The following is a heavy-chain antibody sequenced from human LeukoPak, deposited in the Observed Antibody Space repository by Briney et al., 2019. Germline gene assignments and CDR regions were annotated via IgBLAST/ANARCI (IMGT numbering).Heavy chain of an antibody. CDR2: ISAYNGNT. CDR1: GYTFTGYY. CDR3: ARGGCSYDFWSGYYWTRSCNWFDP. Sequence: ASVKVSCKASGYTFTGYYMHWVRQAPGQGLEWMGWISAYNGNTSYAQKLQGRVTMTTDTSTSTAYMELRSLRSDDTAVYYCARGGCSYDFWSGYYWTRSCNWFDPWGQGTLVTVSS. J-gene: IGHJ5*02. V-gene: IGHV1-18*04. D-gene: IGHD3-3*01.